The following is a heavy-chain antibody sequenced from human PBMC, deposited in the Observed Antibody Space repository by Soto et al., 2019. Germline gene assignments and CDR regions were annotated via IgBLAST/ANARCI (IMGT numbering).Heavy chain of an antibody. D-gene: IGHD6-13*01. J-gene: IGHJ2*01. V-gene: IGHV3-21*01. Sequence: GGSLRLSCAASGFTFSSYSMNWVRQAPGKGLEWVSSISSSSSYIYYADSVKGRFTISRDNAKNSLYLQMNGLRAEDTAVYYCARVIAAAGTAYWYFDLWGRGTLVTVSS. CDR1: GFTFSSYS. CDR2: ISSSSSYI. CDR3: ARVIAAAGTAYWYFDL.